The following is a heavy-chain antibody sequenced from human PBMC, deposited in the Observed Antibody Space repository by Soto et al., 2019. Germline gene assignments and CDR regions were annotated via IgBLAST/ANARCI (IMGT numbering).Heavy chain of an antibody. CDR1: GFTFSNYA. D-gene: IGHD3-10*01. J-gene: IGHJ3*01. CDR2: ISYDGTNK. Sequence: QVQLVESGGGVFQPGRSLRLSCAASGFTFSNYAMHWVRQAPGKGLQWVALISYDGTNKYYEDSVKGRFTISRDNSKNTVFLRMHSLRPEDTAVYYCARDPLDLWALDYWGQGTMVSVSS. CDR3: ARDPLDLWALDY. V-gene: IGHV3-30-3*01.